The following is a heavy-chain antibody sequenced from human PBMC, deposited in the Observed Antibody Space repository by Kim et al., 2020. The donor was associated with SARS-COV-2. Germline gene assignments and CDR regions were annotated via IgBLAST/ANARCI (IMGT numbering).Heavy chain of an antibody. D-gene: IGHD3-16*01. V-gene: IGHV3-15*01. Sequence: GGSLRLSCVASGLTFSNVWMTWVRQAPGKGLEWVGRIKSKIEGGTIDYAATVKGRFIISRDDAKNTVYLQMNSLRTEDTAVYYCTTDIITREDAFDVWGQGTMVTVSS. CDR3: TTDIITREDAFDV. CDR1: GLTFSNVW. J-gene: IGHJ3*01. CDR2: IKSKIEGGTI.